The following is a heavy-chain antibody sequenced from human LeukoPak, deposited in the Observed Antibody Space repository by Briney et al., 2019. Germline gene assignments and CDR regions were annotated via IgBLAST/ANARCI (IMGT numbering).Heavy chain of an antibody. J-gene: IGHJ6*02. D-gene: IGHD6-13*01. CDR3: ARGRGSSRLNYYYGMDV. V-gene: IGHV4-34*01. Sequence: SETLSLTCAVYGRSFSGYYWNWIRQPPGKGLEWIGEINHSGSTNYNPSLKSRVTISVDTSKNQFSLKLSSVTAADTAVYYCARGRGSSRLNYYYGMDVWGQGTTVTVSS. CDR2: INHSGST. CDR1: GRSFSGYY.